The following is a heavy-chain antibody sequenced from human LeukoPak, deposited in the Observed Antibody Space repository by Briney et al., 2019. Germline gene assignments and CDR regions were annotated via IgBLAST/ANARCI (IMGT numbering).Heavy chain of an antibody. J-gene: IGHJ4*02. D-gene: IGHD3-9*01. Sequence: GGSLRLSCAASGFTLSSYSMNWVRQAPGKGLEWVSYISSSSSTIYYADSVKGRFTISRDNAKNSLYLQMNSLRAEDTAVYYCARGVDILTGYYLFDYWGQGTLVTVSS. CDR2: ISSSSSTI. CDR1: GFTLSSYS. CDR3: ARGVDILTGYYLFDY. V-gene: IGHV3-48*01.